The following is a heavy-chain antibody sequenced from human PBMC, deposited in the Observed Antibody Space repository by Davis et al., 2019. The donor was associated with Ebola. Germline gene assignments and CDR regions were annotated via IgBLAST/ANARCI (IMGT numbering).Heavy chain of an antibody. CDR2: IIPILGIA. CDR3: ARDRIIVETAPFDY. J-gene: IGHJ4*02. Sequence: SVKVSCKASGGTFSSYTISWVRQAPGQGLEWMGRIIPILGIANYAQKFQGRVTITADKSTSTAYMELSSLRSEDTAVYYCARDRIIVETAPFDYWGQGTLVTVSS. D-gene: IGHD5-18*01. V-gene: IGHV1-69*04. CDR1: GGTFSSYT.